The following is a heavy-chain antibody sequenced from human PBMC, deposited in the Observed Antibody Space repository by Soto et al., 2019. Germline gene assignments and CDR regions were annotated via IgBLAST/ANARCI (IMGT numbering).Heavy chain of an antibody. CDR3: ARALYCSGGSCYWYFDY. Sequence: ASVKVSCKASGYTFTSYGISWVRQAPGQGLEWMGWISAYNGNTNYAQKLQGRVTMTTDTSTSTAYMELRSLRSDDAAVYYCARALYCSGGSCYWYFDYWGQGTLVTVSS. CDR2: ISAYNGNT. V-gene: IGHV1-18*01. J-gene: IGHJ4*02. D-gene: IGHD2-15*01. CDR1: GYTFTSYG.